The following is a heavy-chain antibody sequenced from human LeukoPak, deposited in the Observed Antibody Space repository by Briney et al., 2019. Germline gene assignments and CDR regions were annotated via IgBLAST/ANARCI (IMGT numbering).Heavy chain of an antibody. J-gene: IGHJ4*02. D-gene: IGHD3-16*01. CDR1: GDSMNGYY. V-gene: IGHV4-59*08. CDR3: VRHPWRLGSRDYNFDY. CDR2: IYYRGST. Sequence: PSETLSLTCIVSGDSMNGYYWSWMRQSPGKGLEWLGHIYYRGSTYYNPSLKSQVTMSIDTSENQFSLKLTSVTAADTAVYFCVRHPWRLGSRDYNFDYWGQGILVTVSS.